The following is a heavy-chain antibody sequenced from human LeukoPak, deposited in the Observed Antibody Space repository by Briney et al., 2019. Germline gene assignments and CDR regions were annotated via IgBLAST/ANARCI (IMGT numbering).Heavy chain of an antibody. CDR2: IYSGGST. V-gene: IGHV3-66*01. Sequence: GGSLRLSCAASGFTVSSNYMSWVRQAPGKGLEWVSVIYSGGSTYYADSVKGRFTISRDNSKNTLHLQMNSLRAEDTAVYYCAIGVAAAAPRVDYWGQGTLVTVSS. CDR3: AIGVAAAAPRVDY. D-gene: IGHD6-13*01. CDR1: GFTVSSNY. J-gene: IGHJ4*02.